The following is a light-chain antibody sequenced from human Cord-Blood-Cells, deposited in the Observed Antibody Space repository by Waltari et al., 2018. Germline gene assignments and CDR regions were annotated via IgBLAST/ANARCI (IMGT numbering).Light chain of an antibody. CDR3: SSYTSSSTWV. V-gene: IGLV2-14*01. J-gene: IGLJ3*02. CDR2: DSS. Sequence: QSALTQPASVSGSPGQSITISCTGTSSYVGGYNYVSWSQQHPGKAPKLMIYDSSKRPSGVSNRFSGSKSGNTASLTISGLQAEDEADYYCSSYTSSSTWVFGGGTKLTVL. CDR1: SSYVGGYNY.